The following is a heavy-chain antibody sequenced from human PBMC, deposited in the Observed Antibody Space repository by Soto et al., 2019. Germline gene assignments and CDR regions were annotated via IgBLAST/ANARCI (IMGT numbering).Heavy chain of an antibody. CDR1: GGSVSSGIYY. CDR3: ARVGSFPYYDFWSGYPNWFDP. D-gene: IGHD3-3*01. J-gene: IGHJ5*02. Sequence: PSETLSLTCTVSGGSVSSGIYYWSWIRHPPGKGLEWIGYIYYSGSTNYNPSLRSRVTISVDTSKNQFSLKLSSVTAADTAVYYCARVGSFPYYDFWSGYPNWFDPWGQGTLVTVSS. CDR2: IYYSGST. V-gene: IGHV4-61*01.